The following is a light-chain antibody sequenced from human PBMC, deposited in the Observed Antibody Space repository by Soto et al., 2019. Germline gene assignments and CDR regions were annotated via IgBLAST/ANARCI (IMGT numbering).Light chain of an antibody. CDR2: SND. Sequence: QSVLTQPPSTSGTPGQRVTISCSGSSSNIGSNTVTWYQQLPGTAPKLLIYSNDQRPSGVPDRFSGSKSGPSASLAISGLQSEDEGDFFCCSYAGNGAWVFGGGTKVTVL. CDR1: SSNIGSNT. CDR3: CSYAGNGAWV. J-gene: IGLJ3*02. V-gene: IGLV1-44*01.